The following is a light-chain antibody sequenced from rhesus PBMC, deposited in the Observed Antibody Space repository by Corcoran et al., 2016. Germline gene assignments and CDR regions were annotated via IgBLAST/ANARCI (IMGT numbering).Light chain of an antibody. J-gene: IGLJ6*01. V-gene: IGLV2-32*02. CDR1: SSDIGGYNY. CDR3: SSYAGGITYV. CDR2: EVS. Sequence: QATLPQPRSVSGSPGPSVTLSWPGTSSDIGGYNYVSWYQHHPGTAPKLMIYEVSKRPSGVSDRFSGTKSGNTASLSISGLLAEDEADYYCSSYAGGITYVFGSGTKLTAL.